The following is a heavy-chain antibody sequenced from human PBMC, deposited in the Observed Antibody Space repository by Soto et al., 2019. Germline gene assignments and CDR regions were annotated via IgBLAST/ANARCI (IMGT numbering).Heavy chain of an antibody. V-gene: IGHV2-26*04. CDR1: GFSLSNAGLG. J-gene: IGHJ5*02. CDR3: ASTYTTSWYWFDP. Sequence: QVTVKESGPVLVKPTETLTLTCTVSGFSLSNAGLGVSWIRQPPGKALEWLAHIFSNDEKSYSTSLKSRLTISXHXPKRQVVLTMTNMDPVDTATYYCASTYTTSWYWFDPWGQGTLVTVSS. CDR2: IFSNDEK. D-gene: IGHD6-13*01.